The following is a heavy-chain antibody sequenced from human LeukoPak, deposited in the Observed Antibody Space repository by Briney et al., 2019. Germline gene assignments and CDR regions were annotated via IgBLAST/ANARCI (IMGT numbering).Heavy chain of an antibody. D-gene: IGHD6-19*01. CDR1: GGSIRSSSYY. CDR3: GAESERWLVRS. Sequence: SETLSLTCAVSGGSIRSSSYYWGWIRQPPGKGLEWIGTIYYSGSTYYNASLKSRVTLSVDTSKNEFSLKLSSVAAADTAVYYCGAESERWLVRSWGQGTLVTVSS. J-gene: IGHJ4*02. V-gene: IGHV4-39*07. CDR2: IYYSGST.